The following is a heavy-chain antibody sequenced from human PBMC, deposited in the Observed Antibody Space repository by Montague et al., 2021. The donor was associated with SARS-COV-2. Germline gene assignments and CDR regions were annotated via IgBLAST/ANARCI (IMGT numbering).Heavy chain of an antibody. CDR2: IYYSGNT. D-gene: IGHD3-9*01. J-gene: IGHJ6*02. V-gene: IGHV4-39*07. CDR1: GGSISSSSYY. Sequence: SETLSLTCTVSGGSISSSSYYWGWIRQPPGKGLEWIGSIYYSGNTYYNPSLKIRVTISVDTSKNQLSLKLSSVTAAATALYYCARDGSLRFEVLIGPRHYYCGMEVWGQGTMVTVSS. CDR3: ARDGSLRFEVLIGPRHYYCGMEV.